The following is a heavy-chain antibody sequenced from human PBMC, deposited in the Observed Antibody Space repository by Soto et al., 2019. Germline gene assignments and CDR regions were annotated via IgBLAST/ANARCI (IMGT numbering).Heavy chain of an antibody. CDR1: GYTLTELS. D-gene: IGHD3-3*01. J-gene: IGHJ4*02. V-gene: IGHV1-24*01. CDR3: ATTPHLRFLDH. Sequence: GASVKVSCKVSGYTLTELSMHWVRQAPVKGLEWMGCFDPEYGETIYAQKFQGRVTMTEDTSKDTAYMELSSLRSEDTAVYYCATTPHLRFLDHWGQGTQVTVSS. CDR2: FDPEYGET.